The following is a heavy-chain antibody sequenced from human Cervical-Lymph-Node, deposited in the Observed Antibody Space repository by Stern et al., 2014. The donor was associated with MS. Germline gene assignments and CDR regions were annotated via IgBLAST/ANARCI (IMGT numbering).Heavy chain of an antibody. D-gene: IGHD2/OR15-2a*01. V-gene: IGHV4-4*02. CDR2: IYHSGSS. Sequence: QVQLQESGPGLVKPSGTLSLTCAVSGGSVSSTNWWSWVRQSPGKGLEWIGNIYHSGSSNSRASLRIRVSISLDSSKNPLSLPLTTVTAADTAVYYCARERQQYCNSEGCSYWYFDLWGRGTLVTVSS. J-gene: IGHJ2*01. CDR3: ARERQQYCNSEGCSYWYFDL. CDR1: GGSVSSTNW.